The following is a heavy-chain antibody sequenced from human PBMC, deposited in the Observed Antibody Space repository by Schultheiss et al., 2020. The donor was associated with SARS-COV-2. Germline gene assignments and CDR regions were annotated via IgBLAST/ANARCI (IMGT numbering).Heavy chain of an antibody. J-gene: IGHJ4*02. CDR3: ARVGPDRDFDY. CDR1: GYTFTSYG. Sequence: ASVKVSCKASGYTFTSYGISWVRQAPGQGLEWMGWISAYNGNTKYAQKFQGRVTMTTDTSTSTAYMELSRLRSDDTAVYYCARVGPDRDFDYWGQGTLVTVSS. V-gene: IGHV1-18*01. CDR2: ISAYNGNT.